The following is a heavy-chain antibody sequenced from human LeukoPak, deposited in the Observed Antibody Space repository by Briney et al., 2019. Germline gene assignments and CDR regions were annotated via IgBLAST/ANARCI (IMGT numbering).Heavy chain of an antibody. CDR2: ISYDGSNK. CDR1: GFTFSTYA. D-gene: IGHD3-22*01. CDR3: AKAPSDSSGYYPHFDY. J-gene: IGHJ4*02. V-gene: IGHV3-30*18. Sequence: GGSLRLSCAASGFTFSTYAMTWLRQAPGKGLEWVAVISYDGSNKYYADSVKGRFTISRDNSKNTLYLQMNSLRAEDTAVYYCAKAPSDSSGYYPHFDYWGQGTLVTVSS.